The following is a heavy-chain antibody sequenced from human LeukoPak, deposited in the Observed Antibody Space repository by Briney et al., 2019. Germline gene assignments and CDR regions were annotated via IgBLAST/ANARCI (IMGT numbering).Heavy chain of an antibody. V-gene: IGHV3-23*01. D-gene: IGHD2-15*01. CDR1: GFTFSSYA. CDR3: AKHLCSGGSCYSTFDY. CDR2: ISGSGGST. J-gene: IGHJ4*02. Sequence: GGSLRLSCAASGFTFSSYAMSWVRQAPGKGLEWVSAISGSGGSTYYADSVKGRFTISRDNSKNTLYLQMNSLRAEDTAVHYCAKHLCSGGSCYSTFDYWGQGTLVTVSS.